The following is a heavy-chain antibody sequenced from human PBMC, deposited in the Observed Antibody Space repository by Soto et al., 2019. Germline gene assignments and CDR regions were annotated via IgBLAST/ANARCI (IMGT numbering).Heavy chain of an antibody. CDR3: AMNELRYFEWLPNDGDDFDI. CDR1: GGSVSSGGYY. J-gene: IGHJ3*02. V-gene: IGHV4-61*08. CDR2: IYYSGST. D-gene: IGHD3-9*01. Sequence: SGTXSLTCTFSGGSVSSGGYYGSWIRQPPGKVLEWIGYIYYSGSTNYNPSLKSRVTISVDTSKNQFSLKLSSVTAADTAVYYCAMNELRYFEWLPNDGDDFDIWGQGTMVTVPS.